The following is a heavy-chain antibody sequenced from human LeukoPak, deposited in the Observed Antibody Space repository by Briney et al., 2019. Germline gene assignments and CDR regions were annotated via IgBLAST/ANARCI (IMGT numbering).Heavy chain of an antibody. CDR2: IYYTGSI. D-gene: IGHD1-26*01. J-gene: IGHJ4*02. CDR3: ARRWGNIVGATYEY. V-gene: IGHV4-39*01. CDR1: GSSITSVSHY. Sequence: PSETLSLTCTISGSSITSVSHYCGWIRQPPGKGLEWIGDIYYTGSIYYSPSLRSRVTMSVHTSENQFSLRLNSVTAVDTAVYYCARRWGNIVGATYEYWGQGTLVTVSS.